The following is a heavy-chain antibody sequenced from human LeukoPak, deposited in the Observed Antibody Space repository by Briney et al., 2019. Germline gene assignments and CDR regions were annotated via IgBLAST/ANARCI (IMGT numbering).Heavy chain of an antibody. CDR1: GGSISSYY. V-gene: IGHV4-4*07. D-gene: IGHD3-9*01. J-gene: IGHJ5*02. Sequence: PSEALSLTCTVSGGSISSYYWSWIRQPAGKGLEWIGRIYTSGSTIYNPALKSRVTMSVDASKNQFSQKLSSVTDADTAVYYCARDYPSRGPDFDWLLKFDPWGQGTLVTVSS. CDR2: IYTSGST. CDR3: ARDYPSRGPDFDWLLKFDP.